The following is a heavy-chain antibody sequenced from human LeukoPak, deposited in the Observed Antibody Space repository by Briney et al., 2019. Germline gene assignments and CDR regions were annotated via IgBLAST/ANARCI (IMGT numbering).Heavy chain of an antibody. Sequence: GASVKVSCKASGYTFTGYYMRWVRQAPGQGLEWMGWINPNSGGTNYAQKFQGRVTMTRDTSISTAYMELSRLRSDDTAVYYCAVKLLWFGESSAGSWFDPWGQGTLVTVSS. J-gene: IGHJ5*02. CDR2: INPNSGGT. CDR3: AVKLLWFGESSAGSWFDP. D-gene: IGHD3-10*01. CDR1: GYTFTGYY. V-gene: IGHV1-2*02.